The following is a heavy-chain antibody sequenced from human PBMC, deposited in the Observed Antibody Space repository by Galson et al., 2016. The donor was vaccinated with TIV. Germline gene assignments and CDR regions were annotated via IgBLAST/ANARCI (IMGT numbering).Heavy chain of an antibody. CDR3: SRPSHYYDSSSFYPLDF. V-gene: IGHV3-74*01. CDR2: INTDGSTT. Sequence: SRRLSCAASGFTFSTYWMHWVRQAPGKGLVWVSRINTDGSTTNYADSVKGRFTISRDNAKNTLYLQMNGLSAEDTAVYYCSRPSHYYDSSSFYPLDFWGQGTLVTVSS. CDR1: GFTFSTYW. D-gene: IGHD3-22*01. J-gene: IGHJ4*02.